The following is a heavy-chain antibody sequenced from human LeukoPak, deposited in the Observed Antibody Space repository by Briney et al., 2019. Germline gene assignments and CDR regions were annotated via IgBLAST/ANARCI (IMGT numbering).Heavy chain of an antibody. CDR2: INSDGSST. V-gene: IGHV3-74*01. CDR1: GFTFSGCW. J-gene: IGHJ5*02. Sequence: GGSLRLSCVASGFTFSGCWMHWVRQVPGKGLVWVSRINSDGSSTRYADSVKGRFTISRDNAKNSLYLQMNSLRAEDTALYYCASGYYGDYQGWFDPWGQGTLVTVSS. D-gene: IGHD4-17*01. CDR3: ASGYYGDYQGWFDP.